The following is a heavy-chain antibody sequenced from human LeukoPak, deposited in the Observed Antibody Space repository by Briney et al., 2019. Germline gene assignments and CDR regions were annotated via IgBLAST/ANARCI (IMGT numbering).Heavy chain of an antibody. CDR1: GFTFSSYS. D-gene: IGHD3-16*02. CDR3: ARVGGDYVWGSYRYDY. CDR2: ISSSSSYI. J-gene: IGHJ4*02. Sequence: GGSLRLSCAASGFTFSSYSMNWVRQAQGKGLEWVSSISSSSSYIYYADSVKGRFTISTDNAKNSLYLQMNSLIAEDTAVYYCARVGGDYVWGSYRYDYGGQETVDTL. V-gene: IGHV3-21*01.